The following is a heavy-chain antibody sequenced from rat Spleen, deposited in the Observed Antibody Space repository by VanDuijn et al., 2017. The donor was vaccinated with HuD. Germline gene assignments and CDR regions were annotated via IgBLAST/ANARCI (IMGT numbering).Heavy chain of an antibody. CDR3: ATGPRILRLDWFAY. Sequence: EVQLVESGGGLVQPGRSLKLSCIASGFTFDNYWMTWIRQAPGKGLEWVASITNTGGTTYYVDSVKGRFTISRDNAKSTLYLQMDSLTSEDTATYYCATGPRILRLDWFAYWGQGTLVTVSS. J-gene: IGHJ3*01. D-gene: IGHD1-6*01. CDR1: GFTFDNYW. V-gene: IGHV5-31*01. CDR2: ITNTGGTT.